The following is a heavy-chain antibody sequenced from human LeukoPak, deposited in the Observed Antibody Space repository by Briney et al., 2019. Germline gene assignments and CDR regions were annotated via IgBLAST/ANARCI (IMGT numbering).Heavy chain of an antibody. V-gene: IGHV1-2*02. J-gene: IGHJ4*02. Sequence: GASVKVSCKASGYTFTGYYIHWVRQAPGQGLEWMGWINPTTGGTNSVQKFQGRVTMTRDTSISTAYMELRRLRSDDTAVYYCATSGIVTVDSQLDHWGQGTLVTVSS. CDR3: ATSGIVTVDSQLDH. CDR2: INPTTGGT. CDR1: GYTFTGYY. D-gene: IGHD1-26*01.